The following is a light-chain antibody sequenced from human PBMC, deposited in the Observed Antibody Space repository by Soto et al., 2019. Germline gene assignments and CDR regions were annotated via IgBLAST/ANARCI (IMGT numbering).Light chain of an antibody. CDR3: QQYNDWPPYT. J-gene: IGKJ2*01. CDR2: SAS. V-gene: IGKV3-15*01. CDR1: HSVKTN. Sequence: EIVMTQSPATLSVSPGERATLSCRASHSVKTNLAWYQQKPGQAPRLLIYSASTRATGISTRFSGSGSGTEFTLTISSLQSEDFAGYYCQQYNDWPPYTFGQGTKLEIK.